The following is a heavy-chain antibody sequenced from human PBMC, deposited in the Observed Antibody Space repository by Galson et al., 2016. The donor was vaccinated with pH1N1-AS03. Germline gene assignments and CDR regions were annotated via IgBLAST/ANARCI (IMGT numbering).Heavy chain of an antibody. V-gene: IGHV4-38-2*01. D-gene: IGHD3-9*01. CDR2: IYHGGST. Sequence: ETLSLTCAVSGYSISSGYYWGWIRQPPGKGLEWIATIYHGGSTYYNPSLKSRVTISIDTSKKQFSVKLTSVTAADTAVYYCVVDWGPSGFALWGQGTLVTVSS. CDR1: GYSISSGYY. CDR3: VVDWGPSGFAL. J-gene: IGHJ5*02.